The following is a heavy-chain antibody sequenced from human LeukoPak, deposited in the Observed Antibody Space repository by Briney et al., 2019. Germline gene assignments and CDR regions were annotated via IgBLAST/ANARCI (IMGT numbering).Heavy chain of an antibody. CDR1: GFRFSDYW. Sequence: GGSLRLSCAASGFRFSDYWMTWVRQVPGKGLEWVANIRQGGNEMYYADSVKDRFTISRDNARNSLYLEMNSLRTEDTAVYYCARVGAWELQRAFDYWGQGTLVTVSS. CDR3: ARVGAWELQRAFDY. V-gene: IGHV3-7*01. J-gene: IGHJ4*02. CDR2: IRQGGNEM. D-gene: IGHD1-26*01.